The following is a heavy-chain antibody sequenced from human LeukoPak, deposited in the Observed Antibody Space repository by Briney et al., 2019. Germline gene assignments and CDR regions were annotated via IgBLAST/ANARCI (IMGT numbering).Heavy chain of an antibody. Sequence: PGGSLRLSCAASGFTFSSYGMHWVRQAPGKGLEWVAVISYDGRNKYYADSVKGRFTISRDNSKNTLYLQMNSLRAEDTAVYYCAKFWSYSSSPVDPTGFDYWGQGTLVTVSS. CDR2: ISYDGRNK. CDR3: AKFWSYSSSPVDPTGFDY. V-gene: IGHV3-30*18. CDR1: GFTFSSYG. J-gene: IGHJ4*02. D-gene: IGHD6-6*01.